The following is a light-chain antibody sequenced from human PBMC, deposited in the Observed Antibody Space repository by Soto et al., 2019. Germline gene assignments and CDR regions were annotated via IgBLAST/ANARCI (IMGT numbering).Light chain of an antibody. J-gene: IGKJ1*01. CDR3: QQSYSPPRT. CDR2: SAS. V-gene: IGKV1-39*01. Sequence: DIQMTQSPSSLPASVGDRVTITCRASQSISTYLNWYQQKPGKAPEFLIYSASSLQSGVPSRFSGSGSGTDFTLTINSLQPEDRVTYYWQQSYSPPRTFGQVNKVDIK. CDR1: QSISTY.